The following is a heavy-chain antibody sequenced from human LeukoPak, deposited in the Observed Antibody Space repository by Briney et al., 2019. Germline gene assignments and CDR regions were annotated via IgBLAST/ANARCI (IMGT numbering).Heavy chain of an antibody. CDR2: INPNSGGT. J-gene: IGHJ4*02. V-gene: IGHV1-2*02. Sequence: GASVKVSCKASGYTFTGYYMHWVRQPPGQGLEWMGWINPNSGGTNYAQKFQGRVTMTRDTSISTAYMELSRLRSDDTAVYYCAREYYDSSGYYFHWGQGTLVTVSS. CDR1: GYTFTGYY. D-gene: IGHD3-22*01. CDR3: AREYYDSSGYYFH.